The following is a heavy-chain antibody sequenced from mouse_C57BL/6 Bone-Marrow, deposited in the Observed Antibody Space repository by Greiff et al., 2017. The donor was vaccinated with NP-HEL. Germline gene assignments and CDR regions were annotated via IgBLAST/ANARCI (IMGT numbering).Heavy chain of an antibody. J-gene: IGHJ4*01. Sequence: EVKLVESGGGLVQPGGSLSLSCAASGFTFTDYYMSWVRQPPGQALEWLGFIRNKANGYTTEYSASVKGRFTIARDSSQSILYLPMNALRAEDSATDYCARSIYYDYADDPFDAMDYWGQGTSVTVSA. V-gene: IGHV7-3*01. CDR2: IRNKANGYTT. D-gene: IGHD2-4*01. CDR1: GFTFTDYY. CDR3: ARSIYYDYADDPFDAMDY.